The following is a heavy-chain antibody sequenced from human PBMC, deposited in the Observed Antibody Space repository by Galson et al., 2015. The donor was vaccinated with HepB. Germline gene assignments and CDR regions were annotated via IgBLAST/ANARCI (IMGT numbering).Heavy chain of an antibody. J-gene: IGHJ4*02. CDR3: ARSDTAMVPPPY. Sequence: SVKVSCKASGGTFSSYAISWVRQAPGQGLEWMGGIIPIFGTANYAQKFQGRVTITADESTSTAYMELSSLRSEDTAVYYCARSDTAMVPPPYWGQGTLVTVSS. V-gene: IGHV1-69*13. D-gene: IGHD5-18*01. CDR1: GGTFSSYA. CDR2: IIPIFGTA.